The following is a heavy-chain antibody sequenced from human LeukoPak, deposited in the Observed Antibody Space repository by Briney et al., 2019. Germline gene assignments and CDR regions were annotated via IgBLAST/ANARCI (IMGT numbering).Heavy chain of an antibody. CDR1: RGSISSSSYY. Sequence: SETLSLTCTVSRGSISSSSYYWGWIRQPPGKGLEWIGSIYYSGSTYYNPSLKSRVTISVDTSKDHFSLKLSSVTAADTAVYYCARRLSVDVWGKGTTVTVSS. CDR3: ARRLSVDV. D-gene: IGHD2/OR15-2a*01. CDR2: IYYSGST. J-gene: IGHJ6*04. V-gene: IGHV4-39*02.